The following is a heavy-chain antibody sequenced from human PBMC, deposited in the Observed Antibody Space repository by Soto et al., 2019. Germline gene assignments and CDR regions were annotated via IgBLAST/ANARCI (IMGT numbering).Heavy chain of an antibody. CDR1: GGTFSSYA. V-gene: IGHV1-69*01. CDR2: IIPIFGTA. CDR3: ARGSRYYDSSGYYPIDYYYYYGMDV. Sequence: QVQLAQSGAEVKKPGSSVKVSCKASGGTFSSYAISGVRQAPGQGLEWMGGIIPIFGTAHYAQKFQGRVTLTADESTSTAYMELRSLRSEDTAAYYCARGSRYYDSSGYYPIDYYYYYGMDVWGQGTTVTVSS. D-gene: IGHD3-22*01. J-gene: IGHJ6*02.